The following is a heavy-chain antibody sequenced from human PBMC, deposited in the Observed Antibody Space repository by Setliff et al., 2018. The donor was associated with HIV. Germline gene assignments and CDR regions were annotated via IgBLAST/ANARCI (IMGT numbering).Heavy chain of an antibody. Sequence: SETLSLTCTVSGGSINSYFWSWIRQSPGKRLEWIGSVSQSGSTYYNPSLKSRITISVDRSKNLFSLKLISVTAADQGVYYCARVPVAGANWFDPWGLGTLVTVSS. V-gene: IGHV4-59*04. CDR3: ARVPVAGANWFDP. CDR1: GGSINSYF. CDR2: VSQSGST. D-gene: IGHD2-21*01. J-gene: IGHJ5*02.